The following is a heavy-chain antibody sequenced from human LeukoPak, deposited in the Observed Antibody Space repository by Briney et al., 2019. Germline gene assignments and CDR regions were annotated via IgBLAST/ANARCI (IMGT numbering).Heavy chain of an antibody. CDR3: AKDALRHGDLYYFEY. Sequence: GGSLRLSCAASGFTFSSYAMHWVRQAPGQGREWVAVVGYDGVKKYYLDSVEGRFTVSRATSRNTLYLQMDSLRAEDTAVYFCAKDALRHGDLYYFEYWGQGTSVIVSS. V-gene: IGHV3-33*06. CDR1: GFTFSSYA. D-gene: IGHD3-3*01. CDR2: VGYDGVKK. J-gene: IGHJ4*02.